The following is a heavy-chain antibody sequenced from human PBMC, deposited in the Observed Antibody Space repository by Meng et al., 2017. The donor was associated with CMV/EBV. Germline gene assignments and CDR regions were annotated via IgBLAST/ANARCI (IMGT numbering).Heavy chain of an antibody. V-gene: IGHV3-7*03. CDR1: GFTFNNYW. J-gene: IGHJ5*02. Sequence: GESLKISCAASGFTFNNYWMTWVRQAPGKGLEWVANIKEDGSEKYYVNSVKGRFTISRDNAKKSLVLQMNSLRADDTAVYYCARDGMAALNWFDPWGQGTLVTVSS. D-gene: IGHD1-1*01. CDR3: ARDGMAALNWFDP. CDR2: IKEDGSEK.